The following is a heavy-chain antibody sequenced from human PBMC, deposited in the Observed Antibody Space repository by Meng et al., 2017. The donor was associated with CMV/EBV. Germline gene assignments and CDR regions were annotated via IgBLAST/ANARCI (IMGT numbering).Heavy chain of an antibody. CDR1: CGSISSGDYY. V-gene: IGHV4-30-4*08. Sequence: QVQLQESGPGLVKPSQTLSLTGTYSCGSISSGDYYWSWIRQPPGKGLEWIGYIYYSGSTYYNPSLKSRVTISVDTSKNQFSLKLSSVTAADTAVYYCARVGRTSCYDYWGQGTLVTVSS. CDR3: ARVGRTSCYDY. CDR2: IYYSGST. J-gene: IGHJ4*02. D-gene: IGHD2-2*01.